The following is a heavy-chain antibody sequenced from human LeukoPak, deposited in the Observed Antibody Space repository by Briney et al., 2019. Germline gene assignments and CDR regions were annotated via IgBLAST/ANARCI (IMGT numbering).Heavy chain of an antibody. J-gene: IGHJ4*02. Sequence: ASVKVSCKTSGYTFTSYAIHWVRQAPGQRLEWMGWISCGNGKTQYSQNFQGRVTMTRDTSASTAYMELSSLRSEDTAVYYCTRDQGQNYISYWGQGTLVTVSS. CDR3: TRDQGQNYISY. D-gene: IGHD3-10*01. V-gene: IGHV1-3*01. CDR2: ISCGNGKT. CDR1: GYTFTSYA.